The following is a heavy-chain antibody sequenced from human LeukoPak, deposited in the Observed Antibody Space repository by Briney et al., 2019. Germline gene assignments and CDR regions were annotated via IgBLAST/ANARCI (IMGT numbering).Heavy chain of an antibody. D-gene: IGHD3-10*01. V-gene: IGHV4-30-4*01. CDR2: IYYSGST. CDR3: ARKQAPYYGSGSYSFDY. Sequence: SETLSLTCTVSGGSISSGDYYWSWIRQPPGKGLEWIGYIYYSGSTYYNPSLKSRVTISVDTSKNQFSLKLSSVTAADTAVLFCARKQAPYYGSGSYSFDYWGQGTLVTVSS. J-gene: IGHJ4*02. CDR1: GGSISSGDYY.